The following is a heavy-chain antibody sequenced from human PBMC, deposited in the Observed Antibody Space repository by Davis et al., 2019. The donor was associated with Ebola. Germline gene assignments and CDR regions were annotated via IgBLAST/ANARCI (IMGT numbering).Heavy chain of an antibody. J-gene: IGHJ5*02. CDR2: VHGGNGNT. V-gene: IGHV1-3*01. Sequence: ASVKVSCKASGFILTNYAIHWVRQAPGQRLEWMGWVHGGNGNTKYSQRFQGRVTITADTSTHTAYMELSRLRSDDTAMYYCTRGKWFDPWGQGTLVAVSS. CDR3: TRGKWFDP. CDR1: GFILTNYA.